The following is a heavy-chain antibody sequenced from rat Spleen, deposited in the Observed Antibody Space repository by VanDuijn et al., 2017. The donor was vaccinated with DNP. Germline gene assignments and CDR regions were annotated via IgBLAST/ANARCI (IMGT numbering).Heavy chain of an antibody. CDR1: GFNFNDYW. CDR3: TTDPSYYSSPFAY. CDR2: SSSGGGSI. Sequence: EVKLVESGGGLVQPGKSLKLSCAASGFNFNDYWMGWVRQAPTKGLEWVAYSSSGGGSIYYRDSVKGRFTISRDNAKSTLYLQMDRLRSEDTATYYCTTDPSYYSSPFAYWGQGTLVTVSS. J-gene: IGHJ3*01. V-gene: IGHV5-27*01. D-gene: IGHD1-2*01.